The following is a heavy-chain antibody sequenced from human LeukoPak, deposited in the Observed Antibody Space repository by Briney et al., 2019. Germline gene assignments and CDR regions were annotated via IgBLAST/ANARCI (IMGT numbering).Heavy chain of an antibody. CDR1: GHILSIYD. Sequence: GGSLRLSRAVSGHILSIYDIHCVRDAPGKGVDCVGVMSFVGTNKYYAASVKGRFTTSKHASKNTLLLQRDSLRPADTALCYRVRDTQLLSGQYSGLFDSWGRGGQVAVS. D-gene: IGHD1-26*01. CDR2: MSFVGTNK. V-gene: IGHV3-30-3*01. J-gene: IGHJ4*02. CDR3: VRDTQLLSGQYSGLFDS.